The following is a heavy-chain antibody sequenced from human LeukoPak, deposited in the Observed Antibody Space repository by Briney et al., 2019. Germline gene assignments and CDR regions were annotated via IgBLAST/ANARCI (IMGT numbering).Heavy chain of an antibody. CDR2: ISYDGSNK. V-gene: IGHV3-30*18. Sequence: GGSLRLSCAASGFTFSSYGMHWVRQAPGKGLEWVAVISYDGSNKYYADSVKGRFTISRDNSKNTLYLQMNSLRAEDTAVYYCANGEGSSGCLNFDYWGQGTLVTVSS. CDR3: ANGEGSSGCLNFDY. J-gene: IGHJ4*02. D-gene: IGHD3-22*01. CDR1: GFTFSSYG.